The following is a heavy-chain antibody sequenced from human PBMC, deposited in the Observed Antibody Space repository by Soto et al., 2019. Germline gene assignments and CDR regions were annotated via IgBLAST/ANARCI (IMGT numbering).Heavy chain of an antibody. J-gene: IGHJ4*02. CDR1: GYSISSGNY. V-gene: IGHV4-38-2*01. CDR2: IYHSGST. CDR3: ARVLSGRIFDY. Sequence: SETLSLTCAVSGYSISSGNYWGWIRQPPGKGLEWIGSIYHSGSTYYNPSLKSRVTISVDTSKNQFSLRLSSVTAADTAVYYCARVLSGRIFDYWGQGTLVTV. D-gene: IGHD1-26*01.